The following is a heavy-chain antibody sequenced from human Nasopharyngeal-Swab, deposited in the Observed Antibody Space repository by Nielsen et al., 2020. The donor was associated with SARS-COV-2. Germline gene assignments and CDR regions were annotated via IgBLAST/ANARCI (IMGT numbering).Heavy chain of an antibody. Sequence: GESLKISCAASGFTFSSYAMHWVRQAPGKGLEWVAVISYDGSNKYYADSVKGRFTISRDNSKNTLYLQMNSLRAEDTAVYYRARTRGGSYYDAFDIWGQGTMVTV. CDR1: GFTFSSYA. J-gene: IGHJ3*02. V-gene: IGHV3-30*04. D-gene: IGHD1-26*01. CDR3: ARTRGGSYYDAFDI. CDR2: ISYDGSNK.